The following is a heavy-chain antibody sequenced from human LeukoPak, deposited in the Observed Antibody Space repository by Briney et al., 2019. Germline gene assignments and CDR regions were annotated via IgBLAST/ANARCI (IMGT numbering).Heavy chain of an antibody. D-gene: IGHD2-21*02. V-gene: IGHV4-4*07. Sequence: SETLSLTCTVSGGSISNYYWSWSRQPAGKGLEWIGRIYSSGRTNYNPSLESRVTMSVDTSKNQFSLKLNSVTAADTAVYYCARDRGDYGSSDYWGQGTLVTVSS. J-gene: IGHJ4*02. CDR2: IYSSGRT. CDR1: GGSISNYY. CDR3: ARDRGDYGSSDY.